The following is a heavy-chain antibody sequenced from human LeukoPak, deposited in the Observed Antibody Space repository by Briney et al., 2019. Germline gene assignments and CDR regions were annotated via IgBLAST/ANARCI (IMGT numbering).Heavy chain of an antibody. CDR3: AELGITMIGGV. Sequence: GSLRLSCAASGFTFSDYYMSWIRQAPGKGLEWVSYISSSGNIIYYADSVKGRFTISRDNAKNSLYPQMNSLRAEDTAVYYCAELGITMIGGVWGKGTTVTISS. CDR2: ISSSGNII. D-gene: IGHD3-10*02. V-gene: IGHV3-11*04. J-gene: IGHJ6*04. CDR1: GFTFSDYY.